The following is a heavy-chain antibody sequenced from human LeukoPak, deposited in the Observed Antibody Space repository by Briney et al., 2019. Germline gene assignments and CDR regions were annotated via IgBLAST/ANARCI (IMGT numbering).Heavy chain of an antibody. CDR2: INHSGST. V-gene: IGHV4-34*01. D-gene: IGHD3-10*01. CDR3: ARCFRYYYGMDV. CDR1: GGSISGYY. Sequence: SETLSLTCTVSGGSISGYYWSWIRQPPGKGLEWIGEINHSGSTNYNPSLKSRVTISVDTSKNQFSLKLSSVTAADTAVYYCARCFRYYYGMDVWGQGTTVTVSS. J-gene: IGHJ6*02.